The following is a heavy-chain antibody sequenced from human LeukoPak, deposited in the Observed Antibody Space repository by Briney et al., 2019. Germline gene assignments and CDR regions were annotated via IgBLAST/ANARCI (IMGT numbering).Heavy chain of an antibody. V-gene: IGHV3-64*01. CDR2: ISSNGGST. Sequence: GGSLRLSCAASRFTFSSYAMHWVRQAPGKGLEYVSAISSNGGSTYYANSVKGRFTISRDNSKNTLYLQMGSLRAEDMAVYYCARRGGSGYSYYFHWYMDVWGKGTTVTVSS. D-gene: IGHD3-3*01. CDR1: RFTFSSYA. CDR3: ARRGGSGYSYYFHWYMDV. J-gene: IGHJ6*03.